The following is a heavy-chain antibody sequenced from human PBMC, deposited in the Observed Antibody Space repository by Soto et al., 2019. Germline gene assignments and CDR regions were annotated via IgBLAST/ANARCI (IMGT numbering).Heavy chain of an antibody. CDR1: GYTFTSYY. V-gene: IGHV1-46*01. CDR2: INPSGGST. Sequence: ASVKVSCKASGYTFTSYYIHWVRQAPGQGLEWMGIINPSGGSTSYAQKFQGRVTMTRDTSTSTVYMELSSLRSEDTAVYYCARDLGAAVAGSHENWIDPWGQGTLVTVSS. J-gene: IGHJ5*02. D-gene: IGHD6-19*01. CDR3: ARDLGAAVAGSHENWIDP.